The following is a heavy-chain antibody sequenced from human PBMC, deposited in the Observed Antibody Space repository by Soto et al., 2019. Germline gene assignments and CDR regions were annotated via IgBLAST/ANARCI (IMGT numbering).Heavy chain of an antibody. CDR1: GFTFSSYA. CDR3: AKFYDSSGYHWDY. V-gene: IGHV3-23*01. D-gene: IGHD3-22*01. J-gene: IGHJ4*02. CDR2: ISGSGGST. Sequence: GSLILSCAASGFTFSSYAMSWVRQAPGKGLEWVSAISGSGGSTYYADSVKGRFTISRDNSKNTLYLQMNSLRAEDTAVYYCAKFYDSSGYHWDYWGQGTLVTVSS.